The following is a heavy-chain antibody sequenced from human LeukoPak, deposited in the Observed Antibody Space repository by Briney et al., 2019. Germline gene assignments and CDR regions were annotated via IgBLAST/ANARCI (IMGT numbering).Heavy chain of an antibody. CDR2: IYYSGST. Sequence: SETLSLTCTVSGGSISSSSYYWGWIRQPPGKGLEWIGIIYYSGSTYYNPSLKSRLTISVDTSKNQFSLKVSSVTAADTAVYYCARHRAGGSGMAVDYWGQGTLVTVSP. V-gene: IGHV4-39*01. D-gene: IGHD3-10*01. J-gene: IGHJ4*02. CDR1: GGSISSSSYY. CDR3: ARHRAGGSGMAVDY.